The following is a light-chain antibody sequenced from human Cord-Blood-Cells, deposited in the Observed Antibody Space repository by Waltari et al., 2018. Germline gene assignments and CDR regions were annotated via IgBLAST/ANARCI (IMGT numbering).Light chain of an antibody. J-gene: IGLJ1*01. Sequence: QSALTQPASVSGSPGQSITISCTGTSSDVGGYNYVSWYQQHPGKAPKLMIYDVRNRPSGVCNRFSGSKSGNTASLPISGLQAEDEADYYCSSYTSSSTYVVGTGTKVTVL. CDR1: SSDVGGYNY. V-gene: IGLV2-14*03. CDR3: SSYTSSSTYV. CDR2: DVR.